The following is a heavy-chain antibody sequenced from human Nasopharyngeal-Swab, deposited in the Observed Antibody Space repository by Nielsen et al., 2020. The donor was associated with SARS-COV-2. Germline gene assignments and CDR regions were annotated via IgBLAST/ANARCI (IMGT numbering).Heavy chain of an antibody. Sequence: GGSLRLSCAASGFTFSSYGMHWLRQAPGKGLEWVAVIWYDGSNKYSADSVKGRFTISRDNSKNTLYLQMNSLRAEDTAVYYCARDPPATWYGMDVWGQGTTVTVS. CDR3: ARDPPATWYGMDV. CDR2: IWYDGSNK. CDR1: GFTFSSYG. J-gene: IGHJ6*02. V-gene: IGHV3-33*01.